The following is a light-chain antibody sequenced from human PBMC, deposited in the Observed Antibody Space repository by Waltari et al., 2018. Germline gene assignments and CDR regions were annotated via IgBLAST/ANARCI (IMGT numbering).Light chain of an antibody. Sequence: DIVMTQSPDWLAVSLGERDTINCKSSQSVLYNSNNKNYLTWYQQKPGQPPKLLIYWASTREAGVPDRFSGSGSGTDFPLTISSLQAEDVAVYYCQQYSSPPFTFGPGTKVDI. CDR1: QSVLYNSNNKNY. CDR2: WAS. V-gene: IGKV4-1*01. CDR3: QQYSSPPFT. J-gene: IGKJ3*01.